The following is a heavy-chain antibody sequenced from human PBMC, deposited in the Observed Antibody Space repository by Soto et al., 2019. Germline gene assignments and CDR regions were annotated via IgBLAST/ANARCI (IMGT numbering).Heavy chain of an antibody. CDR2: IYTSGST. CDR3: ASSPGAAAFDY. CDR1: GDSIRSYY. J-gene: IGHJ4*02. V-gene: IGHV4-4*07. Sequence: LSLTCTVSGDSIRSYYWSWIRQPAGKGLEWIGRIYTSGSTNYNPSLKSRVTMSVDTSKNQFSLKLSSVTAADTAVYYCASSPGAAAFDYWGQGTLVTVSS.